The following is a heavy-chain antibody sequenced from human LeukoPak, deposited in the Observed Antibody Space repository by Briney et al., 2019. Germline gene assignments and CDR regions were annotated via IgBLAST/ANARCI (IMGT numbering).Heavy chain of an antibody. Sequence: ASVKVSCKVSGYTLTELSMHWVRQAPGKGLEWMGGFDPEDGETIYAQKFQGRVTMTEDTSTDTAYMELSSLRSEDTAVYYCATSQNDYVWGSYNRPWVYWGQGTLVTVSS. CDR2: FDPEDGET. CDR3: ATSQNDYVWGSYNRPWVY. J-gene: IGHJ4*02. CDR1: GYTLTELS. V-gene: IGHV1-24*01. D-gene: IGHD3-16*01.